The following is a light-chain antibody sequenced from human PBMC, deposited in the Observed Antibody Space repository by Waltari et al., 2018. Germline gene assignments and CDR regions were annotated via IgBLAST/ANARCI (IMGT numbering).Light chain of an antibody. V-gene: IGKV3-20*01. CDR3: QSYLRLPAT. CDR1: QSISKY. CDR2: DTY. Sequence: ELVLTQSPGTLSLSPGEIATLSCRASQSISKYLVWYQQRLGQAPRLLIYDTYIRATGIPDRFSGSGSGTDFSLTISRLEPEDFAVYYWQSYLRLPATFGQGTKVEIK. J-gene: IGKJ1*01.